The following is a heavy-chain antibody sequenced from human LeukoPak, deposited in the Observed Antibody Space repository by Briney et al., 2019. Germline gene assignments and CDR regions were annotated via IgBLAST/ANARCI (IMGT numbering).Heavy chain of an antibody. CDR2: ISYDGSNK. J-gene: IGHJ6*02. D-gene: IGHD3-3*01. CDR1: GFNFRRFG. V-gene: IGHV3-30*19. CDR3: ARGRYYDFWSGYYTYYYYGMDV. Sequence: GTSLRLSCAASGFNFRRFGMHWVRQAPGKGLEWVAVISYDGSNKYYADSVKGRFTISRDNSKNTLYLQMNSLRAEDTAVYYCARGRYYDFWSGYYTYYYYGMDVWGQGTTVTVSS.